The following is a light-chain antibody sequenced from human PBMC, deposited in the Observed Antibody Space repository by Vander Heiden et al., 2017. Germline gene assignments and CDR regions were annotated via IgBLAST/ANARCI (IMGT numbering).Light chain of an antibody. CDR3: QSYDNTSWV. CDR1: SGRIDRYY. CDR2: EDN. J-gene: IGLJ3*02. V-gene: IGLV6-57*03. Sequence: FMMTQPHSVSESPVTTVPISCILSSGRIDRYYVHWYQQRPGSAPTTVIYEDNRRPSGVPARFSGSIDSSANSASLTISGLKTEDEDDYYCQSYDNTSWVFGGGTKLTVL.